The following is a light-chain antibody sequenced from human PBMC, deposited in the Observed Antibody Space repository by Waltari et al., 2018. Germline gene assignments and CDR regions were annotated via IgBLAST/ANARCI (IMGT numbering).Light chain of an antibody. Sequence: DIQTTQSPYTLSASVGDRVTITCRASQSITNWLAWYQQKPGKAPKLLIYKASNLESGVPSRFSGSGSGTEFTLTISSLQPDDFATYYCQQYDNYWTFGQGTKVEIK. CDR3: QQYDNYWT. V-gene: IGKV1-5*03. J-gene: IGKJ1*01. CDR2: KAS. CDR1: QSITNW.